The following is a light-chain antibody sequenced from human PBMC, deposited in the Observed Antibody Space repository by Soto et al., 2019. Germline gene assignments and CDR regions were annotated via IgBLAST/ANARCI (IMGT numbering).Light chain of an antibody. Sequence: IQMTQYTSSLSASVWDRVTMTCQASQDISNYLNWYQQKLWKAPKLLIYDASNLETGVPSRFSGSGSGTDFTFTISSLQPEDIATYYCQQYSHLITFGQGTRLEIK. CDR1: QDISNY. J-gene: IGKJ5*01. CDR3: QQYSHLIT. V-gene: IGKV1-33*01. CDR2: DAS.